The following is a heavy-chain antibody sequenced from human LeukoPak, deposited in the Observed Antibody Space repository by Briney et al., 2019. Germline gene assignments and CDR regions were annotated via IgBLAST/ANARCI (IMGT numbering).Heavy chain of an antibody. V-gene: IGHV1-46*01. CDR1: GYTFTSYY. CDR3: AREMTTVNLVMRVNDY. CDR2: INPSGGST. J-gene: IGHJ4*02. D-gene: IGHD4-17*01. Sequence: ASVKVSCKASGYTFTSYYMHRVRQAPGQGLEWMGIINPSGGSTSYAQKFQGRVTMSRDTSTSTVYMEPSSLRSEDTAVYYCAREMTTVNLVMRVNDYWGQGTLVTVSS.